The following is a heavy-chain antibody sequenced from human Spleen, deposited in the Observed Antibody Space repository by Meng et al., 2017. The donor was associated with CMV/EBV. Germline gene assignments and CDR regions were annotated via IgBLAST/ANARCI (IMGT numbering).Heavy chain of an antibody. CDR3: AGDKGSSGVCQTE. V-gene: IGHV4-34*01. J-gene: IGHJ4*02. CDR2: IDHSGGT. D-gene: IGHD3-22*01. Sequence: FSGYCWSWIRQPPGKGLEWIGQIDHSGGTSYNPSLESRVTISVDTSTTHFSLMLSSVTAADTAMYYCAGDKGSSGVCQTEWGQGTLVTVSS. CDR1: FSGYC.